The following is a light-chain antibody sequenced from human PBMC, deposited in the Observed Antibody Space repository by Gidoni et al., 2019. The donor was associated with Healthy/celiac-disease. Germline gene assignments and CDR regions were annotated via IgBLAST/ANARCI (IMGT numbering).Light chain of an antibody. CDR1: RSDVGADNY. V-gene: IGLV2-14*01. CDR3: SSYTSSSTYV. CDR2: EFS. J-gene: IGLJ1*01. Sequence: QSALTQPASVSGPPGQSITISSTGTRSDVGADNYVSWYQQHPGKAPKLIIYEFSNRPSGVPDRFSGSKSGNTASLTISGLQAEDEADYYCSSYTSSSTYVFGTATKVTVL.